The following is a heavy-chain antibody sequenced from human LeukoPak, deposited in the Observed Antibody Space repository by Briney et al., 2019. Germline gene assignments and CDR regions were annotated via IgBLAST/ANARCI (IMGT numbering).Heavy chain of an antibody. V-gene: IGHV3-30-3*01. CDR2: ISYDGSNK. J-gene: IGHJ6*02. D-gene: IGHD3-16*01. CDR1: GFTFSSYA. Sequence: GGSLRLSCAASGFTFSSYAMHWVRQAPGKGLEWVAVISYDGSNKYYADSVKGRFTISRDNSKNTLYLQMNSLRAEDTAVYYCARELGYYYYGMDVWGQGTRSSSP. CDR3: ARELGYYYYGMDV.